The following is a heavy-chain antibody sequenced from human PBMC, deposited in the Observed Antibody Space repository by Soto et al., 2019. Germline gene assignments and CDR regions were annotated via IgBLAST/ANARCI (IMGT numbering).Heavy chain of an antibody. Sequence: QVQLQESGPGLVKPSDTLSLTCAISGGPMTNYYCSWFRQSPGQGLEWLGYVNYDGYTRYNPSLRRWVTISLDASKTYFSLNLNSVTAPDTALYYCARQGVGPLHGLVDVGGQGTTVTVSS. CDR1: GGPMTNYY. CDR3: ARQGVGPLHGLVDV. D-gene: IGHD3-10*01. V-gene: IGHV4-59*08. J-gene: IGHJ6*02. CDR2: VNYDGYT.